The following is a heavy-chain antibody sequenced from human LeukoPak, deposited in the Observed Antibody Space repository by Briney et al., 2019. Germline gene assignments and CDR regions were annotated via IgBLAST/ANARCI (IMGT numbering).Heavy chain of an antibody. CDR2: ISSRSSYI. J-gene: IGHJ6*03. CDR3: ARDAQWLVPEGYYYYMDV. D-gene: IGHD6-19*01. V-gene: IGHV3-21*01. CDR1: GFTFSRYN. Sequence: GGSLRLSCAGSGFTFSRYNMNWFRQAPGKGLERVSSISSRSSYIFYADTVKGRFTISRDNAKNSLYLQMNSLGAEDTAVYYCARDAQWLVPEGYYYYMDVWGKGTTVTVSS.